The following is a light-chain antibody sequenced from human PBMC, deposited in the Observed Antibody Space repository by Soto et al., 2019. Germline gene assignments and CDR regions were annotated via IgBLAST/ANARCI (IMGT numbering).Light chain of an antibody. V-gene: IGLV2-14*01. CDR2: EVR. J-gene: IGLJ1*01. CDR1: SSDIGGYNH. CDR3: NSYTSSSTYV. Sequence: QSALTQPASVSGSPGQSITISCTGTSSDIGGYNHVSWYQQHPGKAPKLMIYEVRNRPSGVSNRFSGSKSGNTASLTISGLHAEDEADYYCNSYTSSSTYVFGTGTKLTVL.